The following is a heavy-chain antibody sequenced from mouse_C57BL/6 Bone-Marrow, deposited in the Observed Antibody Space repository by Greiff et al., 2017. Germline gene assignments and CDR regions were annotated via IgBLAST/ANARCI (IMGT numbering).Heavy chain of an antibody. CDR2: IRNQANGYTP. D-gene: IGHD1-1*01. Sequence: EVKLMESGGGLVQPGGSLSLSCAASGFTFTDYYMSWVRQPPGTSIEWLGFIRNQANGYTPEYSASVKGRFTLSRDNSQSILYLQMKALRAEDSATYYCARPHYSGSRAWFAYWGQGTLVTVSA. CDR1: GFTFTDYY. V-gene: IGHV7-3*01. CDR3: ARPHYSGSRAWFAY. J-gene: IGHJ3*01.